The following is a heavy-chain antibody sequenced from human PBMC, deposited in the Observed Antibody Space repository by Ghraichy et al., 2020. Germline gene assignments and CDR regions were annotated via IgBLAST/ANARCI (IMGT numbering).Heavy chain of an antibody. CDR2: INHSGST. J-gene: IGHJ6*02. V-gene: IGHV4-34*01. CDR3: ARENGIAVADYYYYFGMDV. D-gene: IGHD6-19*01. Sequence: TLSLTCAVYGGSFSAYYWSWIRQPPGKGLEWIGEINHSGSTNYNPSLKSRVTISVDTSKNQFSLKLSSVTAADTAVYYCARENGIAVADYYYYFGMDVWGQGTTVTVSS. CDR1: GGSFSAYY.